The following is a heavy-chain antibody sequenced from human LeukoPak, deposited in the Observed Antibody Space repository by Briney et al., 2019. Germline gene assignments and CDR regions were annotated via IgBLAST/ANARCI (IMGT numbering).Heavy chain of an antibody. Sequence: GASVKVSCKASRYTFTGYYMHWVRQAPGQGLEWMGWINPNTGGTNYAQKFQGRVTMTRDTTISTAYMELSRLTSDDTAVYYCASYPRYSSSPPFDYWGQGTLVTVSS. V-gene: IGHV1-2*02. CDR1: RYTFTGYY. CDR2: INPNTGGT. CDR3: ASYPRYSSSPPFDY. J-gene: IGHJ4*02. D-gene: IGHD6-19*01.